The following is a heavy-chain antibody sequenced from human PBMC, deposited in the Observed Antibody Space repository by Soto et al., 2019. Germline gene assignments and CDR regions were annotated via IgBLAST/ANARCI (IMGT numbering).Heavy chain of an antibody. CDR1: GFTFSSYA. CDR3: ARESERLLGY. D-gene: IGHD3-3*01. CDR2: ISYDGRNK. V-gene: IGHV3-30*04. J-gene: IGHJ4*02. Sequence: QVQLVESGGGVVQPGRSLRLSCAASGFTFSSYAMHWVRQAPGKGLEWVAVISYDGRNKYYEDSVKGRFTISRDNSKHTLYLQMNSLRAEETGVYYCARESERLLGYWGQGTLVTVSS.